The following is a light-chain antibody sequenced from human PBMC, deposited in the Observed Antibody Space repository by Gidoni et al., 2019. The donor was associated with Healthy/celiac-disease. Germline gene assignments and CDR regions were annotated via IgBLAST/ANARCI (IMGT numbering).Light chain of an antibody. J-gene: IGKJ1*01. V-gene: IGKV4-1*01. CDR2: WAS. CDR1: QSVLYSSNNKNY. CDR3: QQYYSSPRT. Sequence: DIVMTQYPDSLAVSLGERATINCKSSQSVLYSSNNKNYLAWYQQKPGQPPKLLIYWASTRESGVPDRFSGSGSGTDFTLTISSLQAEDAAVYYCQQYYSSPRTFGQGTKVEIK.